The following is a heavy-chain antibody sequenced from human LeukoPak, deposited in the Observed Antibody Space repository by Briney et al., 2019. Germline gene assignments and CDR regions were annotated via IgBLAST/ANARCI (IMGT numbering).Heavy chain of an antibody. D-gene: IGHD6-19*01. V-gene: IGHV1-2*02. J-gene: IGHJ5*02. CDR1: GYTFTDYY. CDR2: INPNSGGT. Sequence: ASVTVSCKASGYTFTDYYIHWVRQAPGQGLEWMGWINPNSGGTNYAQKFQGRVTMTRDTSISTAYMELSRLRSDDTAVYYCARAVAGTGWFDPWGQGTLVTVSS. CDR3: ARAVAGTGWFDP.